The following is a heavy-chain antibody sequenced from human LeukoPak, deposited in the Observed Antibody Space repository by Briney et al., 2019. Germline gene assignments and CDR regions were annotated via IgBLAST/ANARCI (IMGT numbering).Heavy chain of an antibody. J-gene: IGHJ6*02. V-gene: IGHV1-2*02. CDR3: ARDRVPFYSSTFKDYYLQYGLDV. CDR2: IKPNNGGT. CDR1: GYTFTGHY. D-gene: IGHD6-13*01. Sequence: GSVKVSCKPSGYTFTGHYIHWVRQAPGQGLEWMAWIKPNNGGTSYAQKFQGRVSVTRDTSISTAYMEVSRLRSDDTALYYCARDRVPFYSSTFKDYYLQYGLDVWGQGTTVTVSS.